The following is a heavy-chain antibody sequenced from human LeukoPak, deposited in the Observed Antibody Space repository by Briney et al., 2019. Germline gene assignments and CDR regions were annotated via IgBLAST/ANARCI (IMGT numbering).Heavy chain of an antibody. Sequence: GESLKISCWGSGYSFTSCWNGWVRQMPGEGLEWMGIIYPGDSDTRYSPSFQGQVTISADKSNSTAYLQWNSLKASDTAMYYCATTSGHLNFDYWGQGTLVTVSS. D-gene: IGHD5-12*01. J-gene: IGHJ4*02. CDR2: IYPGDSDT. V-gene: IGHV5-51*01. CDR3: ATTSGHLNFDY. CDR1: GYSFTSCW.